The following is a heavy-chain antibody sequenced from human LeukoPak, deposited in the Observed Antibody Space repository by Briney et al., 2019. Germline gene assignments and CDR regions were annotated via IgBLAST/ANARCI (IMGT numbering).Heavy chain of an antibody. V-gene: IGHV4-61*02. J-gene: IGHJ6*03. CDR3: ARSTRGFGESWSWHYFYMDV. D-gene: IGHD3-10*01. CDR1: GGSISSGSYY. Sequence: DPSETLSLTCTVSGGSISSGSYYWSWIRQPAGKGLEWIGRIYTSGSTNYNPSLKSRVTISVDTSKNQFSLKLSSVTAADTAVYYCARSTRGFGESWSWHYFYMDVWGKGTTVTISS. CDR2: IYTSGST.